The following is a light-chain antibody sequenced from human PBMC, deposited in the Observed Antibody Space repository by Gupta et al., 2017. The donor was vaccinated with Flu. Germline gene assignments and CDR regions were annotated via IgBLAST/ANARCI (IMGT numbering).Light chain of an antibody. Sequence: STLSASVGDRVTITCRASQSISSWLAWYQQKPGKAPKLLIYKASTLESGVPSTFSGSGSGTEFTLTISCLQPDDFATYYCQQYSSYSGYSFGQGTKLEIK. J-gene: IGKJ2*03. CDR3: QQYSSYSGYS. CDR1: QSISSW. CDR2: KAS. V-gene: IGKV1-5*03.